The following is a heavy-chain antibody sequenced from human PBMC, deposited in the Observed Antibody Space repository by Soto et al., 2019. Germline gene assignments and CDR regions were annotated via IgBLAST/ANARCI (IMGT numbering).Heavy chain of an antibody. CDR1: GYTLTTFW. V-gene: IGHV5-10-1*01. J-gene: IGHJ5*02. Sequence: GGPLKIHFTGLGYTLTTFWISWVRQMPGKGLEWVGRVDPRDSSVNYNPSFQGRVTISVDKSISTAYLQWGSLKASDTAMYYCACLFCSTSTCDSWFDPWGQGTLVTVSS. CDR2: VDPRDSSV. D-gene: IGHD2-2*01. CDR3: ACLFCSTSTCDSWFDP.